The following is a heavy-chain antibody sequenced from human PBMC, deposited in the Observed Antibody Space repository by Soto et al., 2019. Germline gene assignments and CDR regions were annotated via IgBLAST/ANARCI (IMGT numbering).Heavy chain of an antibody. Sequence: PGGSLRLSCAASGFTFSSYAMSWVRQAPGKGLEWVSAISGSGGSTYYADSVKGRFTISRDNSKNTLYLQMNSLRAEDTAVYYCAKDRRGYDFWSGYLGYYSYMDVWGKGTTVTVSS. J-gene: IGHJ6*03. D-gene: IGHD3-3*01. CDR1: GFTFSSYA. V-gene: IGHV3-23*01. CDR3: AKDRRGYDFWSGYLGYYSYMDV. CDR2: ISGSGGST.